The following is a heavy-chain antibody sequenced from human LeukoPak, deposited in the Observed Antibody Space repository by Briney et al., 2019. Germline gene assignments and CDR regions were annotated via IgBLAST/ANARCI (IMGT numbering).Heavy chain of an antibody. CDR3: ARQGSTWWDPFDF. J-gene: IGHJ4*02. CDR2: IKRDGSEK. V-gene: IGHV3-7*03. Sequence: HAGGSLRLSCAASGFTLSNYWMSWVRQAPGKGLEWVANIKRDGSEKYYVDSVKGRFTISRDNAYNSLHLQMSSLRADDTAVYYCARQGSTWWDPFDFWGQGTLVTVSS. CDR1: GFTLSNYW. D-gene: IGHD1-26*01.